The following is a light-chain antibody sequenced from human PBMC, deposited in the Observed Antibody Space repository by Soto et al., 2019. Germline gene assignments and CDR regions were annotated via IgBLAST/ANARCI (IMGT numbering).Light chain of an antibody. J-gene: IGLJ2*01. CDR3: RSYDSGRSGRVV. CDR2: GDS. CDR1: SSSIGAGYD. V-gene: IGLV1-40*01. Sequence: QSVLTQPPSVSGAPGQRVTISCTGGSSSIGAGYDVHWYQHLPGTAPKLLIYGDSNRPSGVPDRFSGSKSGTSASLAITGLQAEDEGDYYCRSYDSGRSGRVVFGGGTKLTVL.